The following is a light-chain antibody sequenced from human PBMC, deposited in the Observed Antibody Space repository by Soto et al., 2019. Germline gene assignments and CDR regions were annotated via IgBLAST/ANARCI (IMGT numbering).Light chain of an antibody. CDR1: SSDVGGYNY. V-gene: IGLV2-14*01. Sequence: QSVLTQPASVSGSPGQSITISCTGTSSDVGGYNYVSWYQQHPGKAPKLMIHEVSNRPSGVSNRFSGSKSGNTASLTISGLQAEDEAHYYCSSYSSGSTLVLFGGGTKLTVL. J-gene: IGLJ2*01. CDR2: EVS. CDR3: SSYSSGSTLVL.